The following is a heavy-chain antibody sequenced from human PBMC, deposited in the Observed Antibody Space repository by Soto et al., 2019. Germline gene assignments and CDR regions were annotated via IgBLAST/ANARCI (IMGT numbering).Heavy chain of an antibody. Sequence: PSETLSLTCTVSGGSISSYYWSWIRQPPGKGLEWIGYIYYSGSTNYNPSLKSRVTISVDTSKNQFSLKLSSVTAADTAVYYCARQGYDFWSGYYSPTVFDYWGQGTLVTVSS. CDR2: IYYSGST. CDR3: ARQGYDFWSGYYSPTVFDY. CDR1: GGSISSYY. J-gene: IGHJ4*02. V-gene: IGHV4-59*01. D-gene: IGHD3-3*01.